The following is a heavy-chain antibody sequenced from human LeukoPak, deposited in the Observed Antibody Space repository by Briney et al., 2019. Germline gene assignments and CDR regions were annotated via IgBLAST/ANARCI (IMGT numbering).Heavy chain of an antibody. CDR3: ARDGPWIQLSSPRAFDI. CDR2: ISSSGSTI. Sequence: GGSLRLPCAASGFTFSSYEMNWVRQAPGKGLEWVSYISSSGSTIYYADSVKGRFTISRDNAKNSLYLQMNSLRAEDTAVYYCARDGPWIQLSSPRAFDIWGQGTMVTVSS. CDR1: GFTFSSYE. J-gene: IGHJ3*02. D-gene: IGHD5-18*01. V-gene: IGHV3-48*03.